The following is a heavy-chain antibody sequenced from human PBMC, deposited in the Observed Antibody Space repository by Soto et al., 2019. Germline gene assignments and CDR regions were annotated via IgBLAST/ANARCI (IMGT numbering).Heavy chain of an antibody. V-gene: IGHV4-59*01. CDR3: AREQRYDILTGYHPDAFDI. D-gene: IGHD3-9*01. Sequence: SETLSLTCTVSGGSSSSYYWSWIRQPPGKGLEWIGYIYYRGSTNYNPSLKSRVTISVDTSKNQFSLKLSSVTAADTAVYYCAREQRYDILTGYHPDAFDIWGQGPMGTV. J-gene: IGHJ3*02. CDR1: GGSSSSYY. CDR2: IYYRGST.